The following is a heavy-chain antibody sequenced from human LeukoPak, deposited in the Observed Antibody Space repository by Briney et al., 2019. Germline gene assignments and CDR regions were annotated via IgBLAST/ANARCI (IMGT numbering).Heavy chain of an antibody. V-gene: IGHV1-69*13. J-gene: IGHJ4*02. CDR3: ARFEPDYGDAGGFDY. CDR1: GGTFSSYA. D-gene: IGHD4-17*01. CDR2: IIPIFGTA. Sequence: ASVKVSCKASGGTFSSYAISWVRQAPGQGLEWMGGIIPIFGTANYAQKFQGRVTITADESTSTAYMELSSLRAEDTAVYYCARFEPDYGDAGGFDYWGQGTLVTVSS.